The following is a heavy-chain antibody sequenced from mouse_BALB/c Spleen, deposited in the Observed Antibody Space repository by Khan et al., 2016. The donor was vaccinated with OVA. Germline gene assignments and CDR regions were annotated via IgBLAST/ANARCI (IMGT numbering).Heavy chain of an antibody. Sequence: VQLQQSGAELAKPGASVKMSCKASGYTFINYWILWVKQRPGQGLEWIGYINPSTGYTEYNPNFKDKATLTADKSSSTAYMRLSSLTSEDSAVYYCARRGLRWDFDYWGQGTTLTVSS. CDR1: GYTFINYW. V-gene: IGHV1-7*01. J-gene: IGHJ2*01. CDR2: INPSTGYT. CDR3: ARRGLRWDFDY. D-gene: IGHD1-1*01.